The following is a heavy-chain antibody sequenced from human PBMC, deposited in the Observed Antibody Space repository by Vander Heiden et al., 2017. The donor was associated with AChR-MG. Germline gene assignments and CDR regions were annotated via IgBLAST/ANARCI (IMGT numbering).Heavy chain of an antibody. CDR1: GFTFSSYG. CDR2: ISYDGSNK. J-gene: IGHJ6*02. CDR3: AKELEPYYYYGMDV. D-gene: IGHD1-1*01. Sequence: QVQLVESGGGVVQPGRSLRLSCAASGFTFSSYGMHWVRQAPGKGLEWVAVISYDGSNKYYADSVKGRFTISRDNSKNTLYLQMNSLRAEDTAVYYCAKELEPYYYYGMDVWGQGTTVTVSS. V-gene: IGHV3-30*18.